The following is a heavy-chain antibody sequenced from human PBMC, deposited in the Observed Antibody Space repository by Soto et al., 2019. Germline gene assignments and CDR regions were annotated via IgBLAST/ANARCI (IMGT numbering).Heavy chain of an antibody. CDR2: INSDGSVS. Sequence: EVQLVESGGGLVQPGGSLRLSCVASGFTFSNYWMYWVRQAPGEGLVWVSRINSDGSVSSYADSVKCRLTISRDNVKNTLYLQMDSLRAEDTAVYYCARGDCVGGTCYSLAGSFYYYMDVWGKGTTVTVFS. CDR3: ARGDCVGGTCYSLAGSFYYYMDV. CDR1: GFTFSNYW. V-gene: IGHV3-74*01. D-gene: IGHD2-15*01. J-gene: IGHJ6*03.